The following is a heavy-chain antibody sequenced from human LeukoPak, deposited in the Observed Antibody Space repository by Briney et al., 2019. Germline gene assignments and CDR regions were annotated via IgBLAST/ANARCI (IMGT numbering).Heavy chain of an antibody. CDR1: GGTFSSYA. D-gene: IGHD6-19*01. CDR2: IIPIFGTA. J-gene: IGHJ6*02. CDR3: ASGWKGGDYYYYGMDV. Sequence: SVKVSCKASGGTFSSYAISWVRQAPGQGLEWMGGIIPIFGTANYARKFQGRVTITADESTSTAYMELSSLRSEDTAVYYCASGWKGGDYYYYGMDVWGQGTTVTVSS. V-gene: IGHV1-69*13.